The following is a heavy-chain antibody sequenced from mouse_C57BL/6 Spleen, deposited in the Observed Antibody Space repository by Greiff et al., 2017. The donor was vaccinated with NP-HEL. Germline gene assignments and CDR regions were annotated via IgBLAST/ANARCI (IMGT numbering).Heavy chain of an antibody. V-gene: IGHV1-22*01. D-gene: IGHD1-1*01. Sequence: VQLNQSGPELVKPGASVKMSCKASGYTFTDYNMHWVKQSHGKSLEWIGYINPNNGGTSYNQKFKGKATLTVNKSSSTAYMELRSLTSEDSAVYYCAKTPFSNYLDYWGQGTTLTVSS. J-gene: IGHJ2*01. CDR1: GYTFTDYN. CDR3: AKTPFSNYLDY. CDR2: INPNNGGT.